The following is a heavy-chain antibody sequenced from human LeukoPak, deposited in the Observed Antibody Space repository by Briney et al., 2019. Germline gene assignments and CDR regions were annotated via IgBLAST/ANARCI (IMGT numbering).Heavy chain of an antibody. CDR3: AQLTKVAGLLYFDY. CDR1: GFTFSSYA. D-gene: IGHD6-19*01. Sequence: PGGSLRLPCAASGFTFSSYAMSWVRQAPGKGLEWVSAISGSGGSTYYADSVKGRFTISRDNSKNTLYLQMNSLRAEDTAVYYCAQLTKVAGLLYFDYWGQGTLVTVSS. CDR2: ISGSGGST. V-gene: IGHV3-23*01. J-gene: IGHJ4*02.